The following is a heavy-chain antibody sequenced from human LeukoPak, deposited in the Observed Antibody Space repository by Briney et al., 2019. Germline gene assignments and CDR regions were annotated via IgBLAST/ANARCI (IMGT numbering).Heavy chain of an antibody. CDR1: GFTFSSYS. J-gene: IGHJ4*02. CDR3: ARDGNNYHIVVVPAVDY. D-gene: IGHD2-2*01. V-gene: IGHV3-21*01. CDR2: ISSSSSYI. Sequence: GGSLRLSCAASGFTFSSYSMNWVRQAPGKGLEWVSSISSSSSYIYYADSVKGRFTIARDNAKNSLYLQMNSLRAGDTAVYYCARDGNNYHIVVVPAVDYWGQGTLVTVSS.